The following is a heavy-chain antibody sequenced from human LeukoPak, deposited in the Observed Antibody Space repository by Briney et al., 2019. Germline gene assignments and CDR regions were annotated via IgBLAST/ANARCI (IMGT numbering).Heavy chain of an antibody. CDR3: ARARGIAAAGTPTHYYYYGMDV. V-gene: IGHV4-4*07. D-gene: IGHD6-13*01. CDR2: LYTSGST. Sequence: SETLSLTCTVSGGSISSYYWSWIRQPAGKGLEWIGRLYTSGSTNYNPSLKSRVTISVDTSKNQSSLKLSSVTAADTAVYYCARARGIAAAGTPTHYYYYGMDVWGQGTTVTVSS. CDR1: GGSISSYY. J-gene: IGHJ6*02.